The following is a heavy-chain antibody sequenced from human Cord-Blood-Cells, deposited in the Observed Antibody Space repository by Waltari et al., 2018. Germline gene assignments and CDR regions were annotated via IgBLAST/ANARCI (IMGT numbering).Heavy chain of an antibody. CDR2: INHGGST. CDR3: ARGLRQQRGIGVY. J-gene: IGHJ4*02. D-gene: IGHD6-13*01. Sequence: QVQLQQWGAGLLKPSETLSLTCAVYGGSFSGYYWSWIRQPPGKGLEWIGEINHGGSTNYNPSLKSRVTISVDTSKNQFSLKLSSVTAADTAVYYCARGLRQQRGIGVYWGQGTLVTVSS. CDR1: GGSFSGYY. V-gene: IGHV4-34*01.